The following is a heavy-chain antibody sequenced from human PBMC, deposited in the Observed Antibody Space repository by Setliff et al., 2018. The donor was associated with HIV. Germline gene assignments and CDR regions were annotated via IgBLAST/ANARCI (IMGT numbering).Heavy chain of an antibody. Sequence: PSETLSLTCAVSGYSISSGYYWAWIRQPPGKGLEWIGSIYHGGTTYYNPSLKSRSTISEDTSKNQFSLSLSSVTAVDTAVYYCVRDPPLTPTDADHPFDIWGQGTMVTVSS. CDR2: IYHGGTT. V-gene: IGHV4-38-2*02. J-gene: IGHJ3*02. D-gene: IGHD2-21*02. CDR3: VRDPPLTPTDADHPFDI. CDR1: GYSISSGYY.